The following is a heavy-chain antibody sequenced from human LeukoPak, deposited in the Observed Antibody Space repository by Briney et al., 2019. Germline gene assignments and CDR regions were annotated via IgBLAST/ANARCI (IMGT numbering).Heavy chain of an antibody. CDR1: GYTFTNYA. D-gene: IGHD6-13*01. V-gene: IGHV7-4-1*02. J-gene: IGHJ6*03. CDR3: ARMRYSTDYYYYMDV. Sequence: EASVKVSCKASGYTFTNYAMNWVRQAPGQGLEWMGWINTNTGNPTYAQGFTGQFVFSLDTSVSTAYLQISSLKAEDTAVYYCARMRYSTDYYYYMDVWGEGTTVTVSS. CDR2: INTNTGNP.